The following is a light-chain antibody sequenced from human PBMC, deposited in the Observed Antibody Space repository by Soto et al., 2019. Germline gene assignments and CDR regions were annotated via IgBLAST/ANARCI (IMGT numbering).Light chain of an antibody. Sequence: EIVMTQSPATLSVFPGERATLSCRASQSISTNLAWYQQKPGRAPRLLIYGASARATGIPARFSGSGSGTEFTLTISSLQSEDFAVYYCHQYNNWPPNTFGQGTKLEIK. CDR3: HQYNNWPPNT. CDR1: QSISTN. CDR2: GAS. J-gene: IGKJ2*01. V-gene: IGKV3-15*01.